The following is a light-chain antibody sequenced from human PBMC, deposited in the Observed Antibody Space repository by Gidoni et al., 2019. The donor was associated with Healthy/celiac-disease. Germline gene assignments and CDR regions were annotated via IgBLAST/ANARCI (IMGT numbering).Light chain of an antibody. CDR1: SSDVGGYNY. CDR3: CSYAGSYTFGVV. V-gene: IGLV2-11*01. Sequence: QSALTQPRSVSESPGPSVTISCTGTSSDVGGYNYVSWYQQHPGKAPKLMIYDVSKRPSGVPDRFSGSKSGNTASLTISGLQAEDEADYYCCSYAGSYTFGVVFGGGTKLTVL. J-gene: IGLJ2*01. CDR2: DVS.